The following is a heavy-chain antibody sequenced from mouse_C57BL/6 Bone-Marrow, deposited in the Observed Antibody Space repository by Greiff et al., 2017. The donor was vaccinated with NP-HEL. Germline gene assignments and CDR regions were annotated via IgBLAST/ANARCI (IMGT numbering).Heavy chain of an antibody. V-gene: IGHV2-5*01. CDR1: GFSLTSYG. D-gene: IGHD1-1*01. Sequence: VQLQQSGPGLVQPSQSLSITCTVSGFSLTSYGVHWIRQSPGKGLEWLGVIWRGGSTDYNAAFMSRLSITKDNSQSQVFFKINSLQADDTAIYYCAIYGSPLAYWGQGTLVTVSA. CDR2: IWRGGST. CDR3: AIYGSPLAY. J-gene: IGHJ3*01.